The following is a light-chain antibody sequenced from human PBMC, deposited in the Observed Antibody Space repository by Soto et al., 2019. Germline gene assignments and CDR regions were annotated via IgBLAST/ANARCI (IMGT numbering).Light chain of an antibody. J-gene: IGKJ1*01. Sequence: EIVLTQSPPTLSLSPGERATLSCRASQSVSSYLAWYQQKPGQAPSLLVYDASNRATGIPARFSGSGSGTDFTLTISSLEPEDFAVYYCQQRSNWPRGTFGQGTKVDIK. CDR3: QQRSNWPRGT. CDR2: DAS. CDR1: QSVSSY. V-gene: IGKV3-11*01.